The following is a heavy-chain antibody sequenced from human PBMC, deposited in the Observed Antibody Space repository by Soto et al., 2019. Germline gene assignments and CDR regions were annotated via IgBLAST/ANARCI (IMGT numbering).Heavy chain of an antibody. CDR2: IYYSGST. Sequence: QLQLQESGPGLVKPSETLSLTCTVSGGSISSSSYYWGWIRQPPGKGLEWIGSIYYSGSTYYNPSLKSRVTISVDTSKNQCSLKLSSVTAADTAVYYCASSGWGSGRWDGAVYWGQGTLVTVSS. V-gene: IGHV4-39*01. CDR3: ASSGWGSGRWDGAVY. D-gene: IGHD1-26*01. J-gene: IGHJ4*02. CDR1: GGSISSSSYY.